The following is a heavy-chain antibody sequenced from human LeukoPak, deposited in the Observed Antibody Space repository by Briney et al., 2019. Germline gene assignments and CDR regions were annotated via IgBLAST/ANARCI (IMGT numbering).Heavy chain of an antibody. CDR3: ARFPGWGPVPNSNPFDY. J-gene: IGHJ4*02. CDR2: INHSGST. Sequence: NASETLSLTCAVYGGSFSGYYWSWIRQPPGKGLEWIGEINHSGSTNYNPSLKSRVTISVDTSKNQFSLKLSSVTAADTAVYYCARFPGWGPVPNSNPFDYWDQGALVTVSS. V-gene: IGHV4-34*01. D-gene: IGHD2-21*02. CDR1: GGSFSGYY.